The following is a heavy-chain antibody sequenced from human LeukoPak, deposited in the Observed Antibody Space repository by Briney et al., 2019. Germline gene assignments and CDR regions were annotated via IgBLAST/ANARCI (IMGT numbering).Heavy chain of an antibody. V-gene: IGHV1-18*01. CDR3: ARDYDFWSAHLHYYYYYGMDV. CDR2: ISAYNGNT. Sequence: ASVKVSCKASGYTFTSYGISWVRQAPGQGLEWMGWISAYNGNTNYAQKLQGRVTMTTDTSTSTAYMEVRSLRSDDTAVYYCARDYDFWSAHLHYYYYYGMDVWGQGTTVTVSS. J-gene: IGHJ6*02. D-gene: IGHD3-3*01. CDR1: GYTFTSYG.